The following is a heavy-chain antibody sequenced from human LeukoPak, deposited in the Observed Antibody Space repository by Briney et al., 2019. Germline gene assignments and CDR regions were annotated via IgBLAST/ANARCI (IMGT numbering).Heavy chain of an antibody. CDR2: ISAYNGNT. V-gene: IGHV1-18*01. D-gene: IGHD1-26*01. Sequence: GASVKLSCKASGYTFTSYGISWVRQAPGQGLEWMGWISAYNGNTNYAQKLQGRVTMTTDTSTSTAYMELRSLRSDDTAVYYCARDRVGAITGRFDYWGQGTLVTVSS. CDR3: ARDRVGAITGRFDY. CDR1: GYTFTSYG. J-gene: IGHJ4*02.